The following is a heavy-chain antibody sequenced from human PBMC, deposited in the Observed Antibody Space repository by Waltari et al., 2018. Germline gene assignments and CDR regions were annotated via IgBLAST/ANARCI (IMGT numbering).Heavy chain of an antibody. D-gene: IGHD3-3*01. Sequence: QVQLQESGPGLVKPSETLSLTCTVSGGSISSYYWSWIRQPPGKGLEWIGYIYYSGSTNYNPSLKSRVTISVDTSKNQFSLKLSSVTAADTAVYYCARVAGGDPAIFGVVPWGWYNWFDPWGQGTLVTVSS. V-gene: IGHV4-59*01. CDR2: IYYSGST. CDR1: GGSISSYY. J-gene: IGHJ5*02. CDR3: ARVAGGDPAIFGVVPWGWYNWFDP.